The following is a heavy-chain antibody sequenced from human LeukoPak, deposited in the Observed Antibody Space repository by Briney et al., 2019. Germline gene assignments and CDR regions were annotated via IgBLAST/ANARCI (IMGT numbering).Heavy chain of an antibody. J-gene: IGHJ5*02. V-gene: IGHV4-38-2*02. CDR3: ARDLGPNSGGYYYTHNWFDP. D-gene: IGHD3-22*01. Sequence: SETLSLTCAVSGYSISSGYYWGWIRQPPGKGLEWIGSIYHSGSTYYNPSLKSRVTISVDTSKNQFSLKLSSVTAADTAVYYCARDLGPNSGGYYYTHNWFDPWGQGTLVTVSS. CDR2: IYHSGST. CDR1: GYSISSGYY.